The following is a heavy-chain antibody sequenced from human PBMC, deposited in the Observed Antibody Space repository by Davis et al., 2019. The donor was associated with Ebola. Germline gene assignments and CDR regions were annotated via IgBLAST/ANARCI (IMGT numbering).Heavy chain of an antibody. J-gene: IGHJ6*03. D-gene: IGHD3-10*01. V-gene: IGHV1-18*04. CDR1: GYTFTSYG. CDR2: ISAYNGNT. CDR3: ARDGSGRDYMDV. Sequence: GESLKISCAASGYTFTSYGISWVRQAPGQGLEWMGWISAYNGNTNYAQKLQGRVTMTTDTSTSTAYMELRSLRSDDTAVYYCARDGSGRDYMDVWGKGTTVTVSS.